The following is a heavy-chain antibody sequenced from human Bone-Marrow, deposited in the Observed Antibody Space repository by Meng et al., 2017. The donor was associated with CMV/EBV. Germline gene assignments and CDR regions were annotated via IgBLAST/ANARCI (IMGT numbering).Heavy chain of an antibody. Sequence: SETLSLTCTVSGGSISSYYWTWIRQPPGKGLEWIGSIYYSGSTYYNPSLKSRVTISVDTSKNQFSLKLSSVTAADTAVYYCASTQVGATGGYYYYYGMDVWGQGTTVTVSS. D-gene: IGHD1-26*01. CDR3: ASTQVGATGGYYYYYGMDV. CDR1: GGSISSYY. J-gene: IGHJ6*02. V-gene: IGHV4-59*12. CDR2: IYYSGST.